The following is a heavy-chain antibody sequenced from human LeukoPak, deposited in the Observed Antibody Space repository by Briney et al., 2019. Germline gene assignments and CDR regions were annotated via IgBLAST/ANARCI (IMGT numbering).Heavy chain of an antibody. CDR1: GFTFSSYE. D-gene: IGHD3-22*01. J-gene: IGHJ4*02. CDR2: ISSSGSTI. Sequence: GGSLRLSCAASGFTFSSYEMNWVRQAPGKGLEWVSYISSSGSTIYYADSVKGRFTISRDNAKNSLYLQMNSLRAEDTAVYYCARTYEGAYYYDSSGYYGTYFDYWGQGTLVTVSS. V-gene: IGHV3-48*03. CDR3: ARTYEGAYYYDSSGYYGTYFDY.